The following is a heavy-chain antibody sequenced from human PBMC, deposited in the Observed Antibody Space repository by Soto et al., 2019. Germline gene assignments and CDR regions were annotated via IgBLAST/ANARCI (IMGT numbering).Heavy chain of an antibody. CDR2: RHAGNDNT. V-gene: IGHV1-3*01. J-gene: IGHJ4*02. CDR3: ARDRDWMFES. Sequence: GASVKVSCKASGYTFTEDALHWVRQAPGQRLEWMGWRHAGNDNTRYSQKFQGRVTFTIDTSADTAYMELRSLRSEDTAIYYCARDRDWMFESWGQGTLVTVSS. CDR1: GYTFTEDA. D-gene: IGHD1-1*01.